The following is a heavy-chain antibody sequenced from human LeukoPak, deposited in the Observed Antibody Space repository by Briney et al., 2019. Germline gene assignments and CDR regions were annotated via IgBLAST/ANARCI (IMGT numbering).Heavy chain of an antibody. V-gene: IGHV4-59*01. CDR1: GGSISDYY. CDR2: ISYSGSS. CDR3: ARARYREDSYGYAGGFYYMDV. D-gene: IGHD5-18*01. Sequence: PSETLSLTCTVSGGSISDYYWSWIRQSPGKGLEWIGYISYSGSSNSHPSLKSRVTISVDMSQTQVYLELSSVTAADTAVYYCARARYREDSYGYAGGFYYMDVWGKGTTVTVSS. J-gene: IGHJ6*03.